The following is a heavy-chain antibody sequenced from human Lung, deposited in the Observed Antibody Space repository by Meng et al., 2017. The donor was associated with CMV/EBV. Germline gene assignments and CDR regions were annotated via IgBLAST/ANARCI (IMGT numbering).Heavy chain of an antibody. CDR1: GGSISSSSYY. Sequence: SXTXSLXCTVSGGSISSSSYYWGWIRQPPGKGLEWIGSIYYSGSTYYNPSLKSRVTISVDTSKNQFSLKLSSVTAADTAVYYCARQESSWYYFDYWGQGTXVTVDS. V-gene: IGHV4-39*01. J-gene: IGHJ4*02. CDR3: ARQESSWYYFDY. CDR2: IYYSGST. D-gene: IGHD6-13*01.